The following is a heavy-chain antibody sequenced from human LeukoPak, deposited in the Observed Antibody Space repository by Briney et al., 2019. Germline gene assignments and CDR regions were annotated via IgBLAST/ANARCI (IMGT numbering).Heavy chain of an antibody. D-gene: IGHD2-15*01. V-gene: IGHV1-69*04. Sequence: SVKVSCKASGYTFTSYYMHWVRQAPGQGLEWMGRIIPILGIANYAQKFQGRVTITADKSTSTAYMELSSLRSEDTAVYYCARDCSGGSCRPDWGQGTLVTVSS. J-gene: IGHJ4*02. CDR3: ARDCSGGSCRPD. CDR2: IIPILGIA. CDR1: GYTFTSYY.